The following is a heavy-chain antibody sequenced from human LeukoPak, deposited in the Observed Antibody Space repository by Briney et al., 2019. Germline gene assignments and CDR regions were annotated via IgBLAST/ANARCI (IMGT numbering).Heavy chain of an antibody. CDR3: ARMGVGVDQGRSKMLGAFDY. CDR1: GYTFTSYY. V-gene: IGHV1-46*01. J-gene: IGHJ4*02. Sequence: ASVKVSCKASGYTFTSYYMHWVRQAPGQGLEWMGIINPSGGSTSYAQKFQGRVTMTRDMSTSTVYMELSSLRSEDTAVYYCARMGVGVDQGRSKMLGAFDYWGQGTLVTVSS. D-gene: IGHD2-15*01. CDR2: INPSGGST.